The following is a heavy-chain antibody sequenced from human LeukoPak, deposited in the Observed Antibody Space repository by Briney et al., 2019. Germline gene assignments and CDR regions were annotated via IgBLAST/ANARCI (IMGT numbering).Heavy chain of an antibody. CDR1: GFTFSSYW. V-gene: IGHV3-7*03. J-gene: IGHJ5*02. CDR3: ARDLRTGYDYFWWFDP. D-gene: IGHD5-12*01. CDR2: IKQDGSEK. Sequence: GGSLRLSCAASGFTFSSYWMSWDRQAPGKGLEWVANIKQDGSEKYYVDSVKGRFTISRDNAKNSLYLQMNSLRAEDTAVYYCARDLRTGYDYFWWFDPWGQGTLVTVSS.